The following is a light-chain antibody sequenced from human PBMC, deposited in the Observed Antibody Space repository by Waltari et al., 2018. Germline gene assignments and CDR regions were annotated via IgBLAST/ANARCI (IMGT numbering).Light chain of an antibody. V-gene: IGKV3-15*01. Sequence: IVMTLSPATLSVSPGQRATLSCRASQRINSNLAWYQQKPGQAPRLLIYGASNRATGIPARFAGTGSGTEFTLTISSLQSEDFAVYYCQQYDNWARTFGQGTKVKI. CDR3: QQYDNWART. CDR2: GAS. J-gene: IGKJ1*01. CDR1: QRINSN.